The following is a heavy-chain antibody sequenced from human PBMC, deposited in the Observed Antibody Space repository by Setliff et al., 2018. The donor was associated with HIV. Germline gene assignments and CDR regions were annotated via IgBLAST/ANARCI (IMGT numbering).Heavy chain of an antibody. V-gene: IGHV3-74*01. D-gene: IGHD3-10*01. CDR1: GFTFSSYW. J-gene: IGHJ4*02. Sequence: PGGSLRLSCAASGFTFSSYWMHWVRQAPGKGLVWVSRINSDGSSTSYADSVKGRFTISRDDSKNTLYLQMNSLKSEDTAVYYCTTTLSLWFGAPFDYWGQGTLVTVSS. CDR2: INSDGSST. CDR3: TTTLSLWFGAPFDY.